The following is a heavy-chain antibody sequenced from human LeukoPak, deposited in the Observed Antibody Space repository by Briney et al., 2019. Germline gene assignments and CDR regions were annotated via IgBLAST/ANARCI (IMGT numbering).Heavy chain of an antibody. CDR3: ARSQFYDFWSGLDY. Sequence: GRSLRLSCAASGFTFSSYAMHWVRQAPGKGLEWVAVISYDGSNKYYADSVKGRFTISRDNSKNTLYLQMNSLRAEDTAVYYRARSQFYDFWSGLDYWGQGTLVTVSS. CDR1: GFTFSSYA. J-gene: IGHJ4*02. V-gene: IGHV3-30-3*01. CDR2: ISYDGSNK. D-gene: IGHD3-3*01.